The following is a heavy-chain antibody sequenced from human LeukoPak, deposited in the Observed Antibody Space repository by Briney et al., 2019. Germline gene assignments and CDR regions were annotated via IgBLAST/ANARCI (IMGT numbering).Heavy chain of an antibody. D-gene: IGHD6-25*01. CDR1: RFTFSSYA. CDR2: ISSNGGST. Sequence: GGSLRLSCAVSRFTFSSYAMHWVRQAPGKGLEYVSAISSNGGSTYYANSVKGRFTISRDNSKNTLYLQMGSLRAEDMAVYYCARDVSVNYYYMDVWGKGTTVTVSS. V-gene: IGHV3-64*01. CDR3: ARDVSVNYYYMDV. J-gene: IGHJ6*03.